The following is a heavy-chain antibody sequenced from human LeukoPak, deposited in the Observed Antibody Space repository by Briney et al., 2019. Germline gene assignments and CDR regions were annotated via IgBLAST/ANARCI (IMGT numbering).Heavy chain of an antibody. D-gene: IGHD3-10*01. J-gene: IGHJ4*02. V-gene: IGHV1-8*01. CDR2: MNPNSGNT. CDR3: ARGVTMVRGVPVGY. Sequence: GASVKVSCKASGYTFTSYDINWVRQATGQGLEWMGWMNPNSGNTGYAQKFQGRVTMTRNTSISTAYMELSSLRSEDTAVYYCARGVTMVRGVPVGYWDQGTLVTVSS. CDR1: GYTFTSYD.